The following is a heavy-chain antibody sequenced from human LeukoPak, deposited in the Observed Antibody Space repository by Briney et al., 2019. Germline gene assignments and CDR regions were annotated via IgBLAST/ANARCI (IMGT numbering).Heavy chain of an antibody. CDR1: GTYW. D-gene: IGHD2/OR15-2a*01. Sequence: GGSLRLSCAASGTYWMHWVRQAPGKGLVWVSHINSDGSWTGYADSVKGRFTISKDNAKNTVSLQMNNLRAEDTAVYYCVTFYETYWGRETLVTVSS. CDR3: VTFYETY. CDR2: INSDGSWT. V-gene: IGHV3-74*01. J-gene: IGHJ4*02.